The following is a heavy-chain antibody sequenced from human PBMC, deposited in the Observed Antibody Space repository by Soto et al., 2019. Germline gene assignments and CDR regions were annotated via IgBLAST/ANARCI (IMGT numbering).Heavy chain of an antibody. CDR1: GYTFTSYG. Sequence: GASVKVSCKASGYTFTSYGISWVRQAPGQGLEWMGWISAYNGNTNYAQKLQGRVTMTTDTSTSTAYMELRSLRSDDTAVYYCARDPQGSGSYYKNYFDYWGQGTLVTAPQ. D-gene: IGHD3-10*01. V-gene: IGHV1-18*01. J-gene: IGHJ4*02. CDR2: ISAYNGNT. CDR3: ARDPQGSGSYYKNYFDY.